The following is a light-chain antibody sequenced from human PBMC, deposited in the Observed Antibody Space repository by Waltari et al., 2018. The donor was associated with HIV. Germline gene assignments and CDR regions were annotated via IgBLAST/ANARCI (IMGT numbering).Light chain of an antibody. CDR3: SSYSSTSSYV. V-gene: IGLV2-14*03. J-gene: IGLJ1*01. CDR1: SSDIGGHAF. CDR2: DVN. Sequence: QSALTQPASVSGSPGQSVTISCTGTSSDIGGHAFVSWYQRPPGKPPKLLIYDVNLRPSGVSDRFSASRSGNTASLTISGLQADDEADYFCSSYSSTSSYVFGAGTSVIVL.